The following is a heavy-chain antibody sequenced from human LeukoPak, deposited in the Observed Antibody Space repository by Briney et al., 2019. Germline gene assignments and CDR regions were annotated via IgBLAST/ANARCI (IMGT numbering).Heavy chain of an antibody. CDR1: GGSISSGGYY. CDR2: IYYSGST. D-gene: IGHD1-14*01. V-gene: IGHV4-31*03. CDR3: ARDELEPPYYYYYYGMDV. Sequence: PSETLSLTRTVSGGSISSGGYYWSWIRQHPGKGLEWIGYIYYSGSTYYNPSLKSRVTISVDTSKNQFSLKLSSVTAADTAVYYCARDELEPPYYYYYYGMDVWGQGTTVTVSS. J-gene: IGHJ6*02.